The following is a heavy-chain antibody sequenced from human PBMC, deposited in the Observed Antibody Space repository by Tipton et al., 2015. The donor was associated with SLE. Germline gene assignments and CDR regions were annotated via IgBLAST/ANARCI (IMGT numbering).Heavy chain of an antibody. V-gene: IGHV4-61*01. J-gene: IGHJ5*02. Sequence: TLSLTCTVSGGSVSSGSYYWSWIRQPPGKGLEWIGYIYYSGSTNYNPSLKSRVTISIDTSKNQFSLKLSSVTAADTAVYYCARVIVGATGWFDPGAREPWSPSPQ. CDR2: IYYSGST. D-gene: IGHD1-26*01. CDR1: GGSVSSGSYY. CDR3: ARVIVGATGWFDP.